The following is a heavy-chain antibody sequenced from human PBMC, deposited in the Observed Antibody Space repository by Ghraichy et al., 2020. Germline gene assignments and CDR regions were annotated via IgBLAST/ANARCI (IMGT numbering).Heavy chain of an antibody. Sequence: SETLSLTCTVSGGSISSYYWSWIRQPPGKGLEWIGYIYYSGSTNYNPSLKSRVTISVDTSKNQFSLKLSSVTAADTAVYYCARASRDDSSGYSYRRGWFDPWGQGTLVTVSS. V-gene: IGHV4-59*08. CDR2: IYYSGST. CDR1: GGSISSYY. D-gene: IGHD3-22*01. CDR3: ARASRDDSSGYSYRRGWFDP. J-gene: IGHJ5*02.